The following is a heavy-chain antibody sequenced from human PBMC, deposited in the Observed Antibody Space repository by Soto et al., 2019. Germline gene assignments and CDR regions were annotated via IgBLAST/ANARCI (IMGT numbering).Heavy chain of an antibody. J-gene: IGHJ3*02. CDR2: ISFDGSEK. V-gene: IGHV3-30*03. CDR1: GFTFSIYG. D-gene: IGHD1-26*01. CDR3: ARDRRLYYSDAFDI. Sequence: QVQLVESGGGVVQPGRSLGLSCAASGFTFSIYGVHWVRHAPGKGLEWVAMISFDGSEKYYTDSVKGRFHISRDSSKNTMYLQMDSLRVEDTAVYYCARDRRLYYSDAFDIWGQGTTVTVSS.